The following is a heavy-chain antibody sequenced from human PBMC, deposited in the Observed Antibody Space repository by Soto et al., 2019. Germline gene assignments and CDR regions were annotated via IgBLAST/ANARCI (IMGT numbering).Heavy chain of an antibody. CDR2: ISSSSSTI. CDR3: ARGGVCSSTSCYRYYYYGMDV. J-gene: IGHJ6*02. D-gene: IGHD2-2*01. V-gene: IGHV3-48*02. CDR1: GFTFSSYS. Sequence: PGGSLRLSCAASGFTFSSYSMNWVRQAPGKGLEWVSYISSSSSTIYYADSVKGRFTISRDNAKNSLYLQMNSLRDEDTAVYYCARGGVCSSTSCYRYYYYGMDVWGQGTTVTSP.